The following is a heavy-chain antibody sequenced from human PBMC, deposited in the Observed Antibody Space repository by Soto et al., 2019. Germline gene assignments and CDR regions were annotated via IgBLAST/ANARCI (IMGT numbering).Heavy chain of an antibody. CDR3: TTDLMGALTFDY. Sequence: GGSLRLSCAAPGFTFSIYALHWVRQAPGKGLEWVAVMSPNGNNQYYADSVKGRFTISRDTSKSTLYLQMTSLRPGDTAVYYCTTDLMGALTFDYWGQGTLVTVSS. CDR2: MSPNGNNQ. J-gene: IGHJ4*02. V-gene: IGHV3-30-3*01. CDR1: GFTFSIYA. D-gene: IGHD1-26*01.